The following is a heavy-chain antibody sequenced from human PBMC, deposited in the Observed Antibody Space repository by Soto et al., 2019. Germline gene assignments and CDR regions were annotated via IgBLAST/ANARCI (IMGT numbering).Heavy chain of an antibody. J-gene: IGHJ4*02. CDR3: ARGPPMGGGKPFDY. Sequence: QVQLQQWGAGLLKPSETLSLTCAVYGGSFSGYYWSWIRQPPGKGLEWIGEINHSGSTNYNPSPKSRVTISVDTSKNQFSLKLSSVTAADTAVYYCARGPPMGGGKPFDYWGQGTLVTVSS. CDR2: INHSGST. CDR1: GGSFSGYY. V-gene: IGHV4-34*01. D-gene: IGHD2-15*01.